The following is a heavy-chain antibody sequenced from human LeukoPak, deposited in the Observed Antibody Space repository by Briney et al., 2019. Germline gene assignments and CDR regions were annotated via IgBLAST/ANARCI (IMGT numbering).Heavy chain of an antibody. D-gene: IGHD5-12*01. CDR2: IWYDGSNK. V-gene: IGHV3-33*01. J-gene: IGHJ4*02. CDR1: GFTFSSYG. Sequence: GGSLRLSCAASGFTFSSYGMHRVRQAPGKGLEWVAVIWYDGSNKYYADSVKGRFTISRDNSKNTLYLQMNSLRAEDTAVYYCAREIVATKTVDYWGQGTLATVSS. CDR3: AREIVATKTVDY.